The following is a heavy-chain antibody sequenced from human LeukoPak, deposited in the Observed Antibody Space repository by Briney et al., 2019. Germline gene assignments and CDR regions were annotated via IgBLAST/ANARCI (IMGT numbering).Heavy chain of an antibody. J-gene: IGHJ5*02. Sequence: SETLSLTCTVSGGSISSSSYYWGWIRQPPGKGLEWIGSIYYSGSTYYNPSLKSRVTISVDTSKNQFSLRLSSVTAADTAVYYCAREVRGHIVVVVAASCWFDPWGQGTLVTVSS. CDR1: GGSISSSSYY. D-gene: IGHD2-15*01. V-gene: IGHV4-39*07. CDR2: IYYSGST. CDR3: AREVRGHIVVVVAASCWFDP.